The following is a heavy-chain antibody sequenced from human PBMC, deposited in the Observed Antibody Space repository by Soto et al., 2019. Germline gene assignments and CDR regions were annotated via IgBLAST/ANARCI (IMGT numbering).Heavy chain of an antibody. Sequence: ASVKVSCKASGYTFTSYYMHWVRQAPGQGLEWMGIINPSGGSTSYAQKFQGRVTMTRDTSTSTVYMELSSLRSEDTAVYYCAGGTKRYYGSGHYGMDVWGQGTTVTVSS. J-gene: IGHJ6*02. CDR2: INPSGGST. CDR1: GYTFTSYY. CDR3: AGGTKRYYGSGHYGMDV. V-gene: IGHV1-46*01. D-gene: IGHD3-10*01.